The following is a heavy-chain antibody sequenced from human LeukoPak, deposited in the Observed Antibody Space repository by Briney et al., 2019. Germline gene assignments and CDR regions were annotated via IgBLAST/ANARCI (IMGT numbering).Heavy chain of an antibody. CDR3: ARRAYCGGDCNWFDP. Sequence: SETLSLTCTVSGGSISSSSYYWGWIRQPPGKGLEWIGIIYYSGSTYYNPSLKSRVTISVDTSKNQFSLKLSSVTAADTAVYYCARRAYCGGDCNWFDPWGQGTLVTVSS. CDR1: GGSISSSSYY. CDR2: IYYSGST. D-gene: IGHD2-21*01. V-gene: IGHV4-39*01. J-gene: IGHJ5*02.